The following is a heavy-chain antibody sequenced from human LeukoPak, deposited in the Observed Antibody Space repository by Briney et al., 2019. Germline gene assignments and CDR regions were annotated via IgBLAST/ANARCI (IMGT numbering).Heavy chain of an antibody. Sequence: GGSLRLSCAASGFTFSNYSMNWVRQAPGKGLEWVSSISSSSSYIYYADSVKGRFTISRDNAKNSLYLQMNSLRAEDTAVYYCARDRQYDGSGDWGQGTMVTVSS. D-gene: IGHD3-10*01. CDR1: GFTFSNYS. CDR2: ISSSSSYI. CDR3: ARDRQYDGSGD. V-gene: IGHV3-21*01. J-gene: IGHJ3*01.